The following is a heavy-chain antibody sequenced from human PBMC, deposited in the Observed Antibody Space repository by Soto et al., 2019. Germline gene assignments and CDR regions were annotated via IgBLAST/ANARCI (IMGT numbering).Heavy chain of an antibody. J-gene: IGHJ6*02. CDR3: AREGAYYYYGMVV. V-gene: IGHV3-48*01. Sequence: EVQLVESGGGLVQPGGSLRLSCAASGFTFSSYSMNWVRQAPRKGLEWVSYISSSSSTIYYADSVKGRFTISRDNXKNSLYRQMNRLRAEDTAVDYCAREGAYYYYGMVVWGQGTTVTVSS. CDR1: GFTFSSYS. CDR2: ISSSSSTI.